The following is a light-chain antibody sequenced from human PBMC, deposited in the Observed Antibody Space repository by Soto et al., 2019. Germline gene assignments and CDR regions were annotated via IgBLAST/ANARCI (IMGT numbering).Light chain of an antibody. CDR2: GVS. J-gene: IGLJ1*01. V-gene: IGLV2-14*03. CDR1: SSDVGAYNY. Sequence: QSVLTQPASVSGSPGQSITISCTGTSSDVGAYNYVSWYQHHPGKAPKLMVSGVSNRPSGVSDRFSGSKSGNTASLTISGLQAEDEADYYCSSYTSSYTYVFGTGTKVTV. CDR3: SSYTSSYTYV.